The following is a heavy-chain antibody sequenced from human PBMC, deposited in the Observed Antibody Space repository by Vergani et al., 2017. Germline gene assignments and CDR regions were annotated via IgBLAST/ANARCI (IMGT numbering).Heavy chain of an antibody. CDR2: ISNSGNTI. CDR1: GVSFSDHY. Sequence: QVQLVESGGGLVKPGGSLRLSCAASGVSFSDHYMTWIRQAPGKGLEWVSYISNSGNTIEYADSVKGRFSMSTDNAKSSSFLQMDSLRAEDTAVYYCARDHRDYNNYPGTFDIWGQGSMVTVSS. V-gene: IGHV3-11*01. J-gene: IGHJ3*02. D-gene: IGHD5-24*01. CDR3: ARDHRDYNNYPGTFDI.